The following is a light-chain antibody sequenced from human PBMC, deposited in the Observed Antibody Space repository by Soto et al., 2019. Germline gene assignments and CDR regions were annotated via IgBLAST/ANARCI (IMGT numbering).Light chain of an antibody. J-gene: IGKJ5*01. CDR3: QQSYSTLSIT. Sequence: DIQMTQSPSSLSASVGDRVTITCRASESIARHLNWYQQKPGKAPKLLIYAASSLQNGVPSRFRSGGSGTDFTLTFSNLQPEDFATYYCQQSYSTLSITFGQGTRLEIK. V-gene: IGKV1-39*01. CDR1: ESIARH. CDR2: AAS.